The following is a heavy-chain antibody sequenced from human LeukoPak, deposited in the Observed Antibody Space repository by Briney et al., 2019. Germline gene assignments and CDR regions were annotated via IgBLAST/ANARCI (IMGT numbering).Heavy chain of an antibody. CDR2: IYYSGST. Sequence: PSETLSLTCTVSGGSVSSGSYYWSWIRQPPGKGLEWIGYIYYSGSTYYNPSLKSRVTISVDTSKNQFSLKLSSVTAADTAVYYCARQEDYYDSSGYFFWGQGTLVTVSS. CDR3: ARQEDYYDSSGYFF. J-gene: IGHJ4*02. D-gene: IGHD3-22*01. CDR1: GGSVSSGSYY. V-gene: IGHV4-31*03.